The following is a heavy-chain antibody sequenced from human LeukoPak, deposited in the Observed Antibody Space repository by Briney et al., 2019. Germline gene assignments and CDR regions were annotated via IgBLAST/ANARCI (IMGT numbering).Heavy chain of an antibody. CDR2: ISAYNGNT. D-gene: IGHD3-3*01. V-gene: IGHV1-18*01. J-gene: IGHJ5*02. CDR3: ARSLDGRNYDFWSGYSHGKYNWFDP. Sequence: ASVKVSCKASGYTFTSYGISWVRQAPGQGLEWMGWISAYNGNTNYAQKLQGRVTITADKSTSTAFMELSSLRSEDTAVYYCARSLDGRNYDFWSGYSHGKYNWFDPWGQGTLVTVSS. CDR1: GYTFTSYG.